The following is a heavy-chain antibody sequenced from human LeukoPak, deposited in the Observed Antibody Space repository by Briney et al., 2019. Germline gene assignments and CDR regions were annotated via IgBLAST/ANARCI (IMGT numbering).Heavy chain of an antibody. CDR1: GFTFSSYW. CDR2: IKQDGSEK. D-gene: IGHD4/OR15-4a*01. Sequence: GGSLRLSCAVSGFTFSSYWMSWVRQAPGKGLEWVANIKQDGSEKYYVDSVKGRFTISRDDAKNSLYLQMNSLRADDTAVFYCARGLTVDFWGQGTLVTVSS. J-gene: IGHJ4*02. V-gene: IGHV3-7*04. CDR3: ARGLTVDF.